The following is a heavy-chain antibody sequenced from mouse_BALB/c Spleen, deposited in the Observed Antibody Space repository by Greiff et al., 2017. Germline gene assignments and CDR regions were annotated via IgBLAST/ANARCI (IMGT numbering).Heavy chain of an antibody. CDR1: GFAFSSYD. V-gene: IGHV5-12-1*01. D-gene: IGHD2-4*01. J-gene: IGHJ1*01. CDR2: ISSGGGST. Sequence: EVKLVESWGGLVKPGGSLKLSCAAAGFAFSSYDMSWVRQTPEKRLEWVAYISSGGGSTYYPDTVKGRFTISRENAKNTLYLQMSSLKSEDTAMYYCSRGDEYDVWYFDVWGAGTTVTVPS. CDR3: SRGDEYDVWYFDV.